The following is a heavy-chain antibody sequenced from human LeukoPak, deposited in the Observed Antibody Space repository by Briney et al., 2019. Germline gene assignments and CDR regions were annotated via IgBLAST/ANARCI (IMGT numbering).Heavy chain of an antibody. V-gene: IGHV4-30-4*01. CDR3: ARVPRGDVVGATKLAFDI. D-gene: IGHD1-26*01. CDR1: GGSISSGDYS. Sequence: SETLSLTCTVSGGSISSGDYSWNWIRQPPGKGLEWIGNIYYRGSTSYKSSLKSRVTISVDTSENQFSLKLTSVIAADTAVYYCARVPRGDVVGATKLAFDIWGQGTMVTVSS. J-gene: IGHJ3*02. CDR2: IYYRGST.